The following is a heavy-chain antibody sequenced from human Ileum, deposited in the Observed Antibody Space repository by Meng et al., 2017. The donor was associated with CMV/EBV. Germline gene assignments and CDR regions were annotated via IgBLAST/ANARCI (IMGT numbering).Heavy chain of an antibody. CDR2: IYHSGGT. CDR3: ARIALVVRGWFDP. Sequence: VSGGSISSSNWWSWGRQPPGKGLEWIGEIYHSGGTNYNPSLKSRVTISVDKSKNQFSLKLSSVTAADTAVYYCARIALVVRGWFDPWGQGTLVTVSS. CDR1: GGSISSSNW. D-gene: IGHD2-8*02. J-gene: IGHJ5*02. V-gene: IGHV4-4*02.